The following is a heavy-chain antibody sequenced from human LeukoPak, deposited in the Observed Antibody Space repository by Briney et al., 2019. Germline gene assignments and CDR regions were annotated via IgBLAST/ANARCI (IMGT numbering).Heavy chain of an antibody. CDR1: GGSISSYY. V-gene: IGHV4-4*09. J-gene: IGHJ6*03. CDR2: IYTSEST. CDR3: AGGNYYYYYIDV. Sequence: SETLSLTCTVSGGSISSYYWNWIRQPPGKRLEWIGYIYTSESTNYTPSLKSRVTISVDTSKKQFSLNLSSVTAADTAVYYCAGGNYYYYYIDVWGKGTTVTVSS. D-gene: IGHD3-3*01.